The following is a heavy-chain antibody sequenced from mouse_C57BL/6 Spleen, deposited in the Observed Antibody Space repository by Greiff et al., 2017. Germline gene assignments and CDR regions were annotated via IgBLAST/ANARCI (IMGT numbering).Heavy chain of an antibody. CDR1: GYSFTGYY. V-gene: IGHV1-42*01. CDR2: INPSTGGT. D-gene: IGHD2-4*01. J-gene: IGHJ3*01. CDR3: ARGWDYGGAWFAY. Sequence: VQLQQSGPELVKPGASVKISCKASGYSFTGYYMNWVKQSPEKSLEWIGEINPSTGGTTYNQKFKAKATLTVDKSSSTAYMQLKSLTSEDSAVYYCARGWDYGGAWFAYWGQGTLVTVSA.